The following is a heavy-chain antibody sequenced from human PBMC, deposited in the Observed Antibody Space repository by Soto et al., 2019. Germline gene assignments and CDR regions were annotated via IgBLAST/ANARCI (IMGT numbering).Heavy chain of an antibody. CDR3: ARSSLTYYDSSGYLSPDAFDI. V-gene: IGHV1-8*01. CDR2: MNPNSGNT. Sequence: ASVKVSCKASGYTFTSYDINWVRQATGQGLEWMGWMNPNSGNTGYAQKFQGRVTMTRNTSISTAYMELSSLRSEDTAVYYCARSSLTYYDSSGYLSPDAFDIWGQGTMVTVSS. J-gene: IGHJ3*02. D-gene: IGHD3-22*01. CDR1: GYTFTSYD.